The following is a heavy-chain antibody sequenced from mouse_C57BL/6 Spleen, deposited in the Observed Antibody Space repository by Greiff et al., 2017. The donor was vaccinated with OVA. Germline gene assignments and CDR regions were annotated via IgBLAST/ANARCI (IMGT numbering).Heavy chain of an antibody. CDR3: ARRVTTIYYYAMDY. V-gene: IGHV1-55*01. D-gene: IGHD2-1*01. CDR1: GYTFTSYW. CDR2: IYPGSGST. J-gene: IGHJ4*01. Sequence: VKLQQPGAELVKPGASVKMSCKASGYTFTSYWITWVKQRPGQGLEWIGDIYPGSGSTNYNEKFKSKATLTVDTSSSTAYMQLSSLTSEDSAVYYCARRVTTIYYYAMDYWGQGTSVTVSS.